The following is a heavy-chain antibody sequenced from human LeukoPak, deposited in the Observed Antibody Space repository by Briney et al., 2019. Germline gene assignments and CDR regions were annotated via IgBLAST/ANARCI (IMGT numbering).Heavy chain of an antibody. CDR3: ARDKGLIRFLAY. J-gene: IGHJ4*02. V-gene: IGHV1-24*01. CDR2: FDPEDGET. D-gene: IGHD3-3*01. CDR1: GYTLTELS. Sequence: ASVKVSCKVSGYTLTELSMHWVRQAPGKGLEWMGGFDPEDGETIYAQKFQGRVTMTRDTSTSTVYMELSSLRSEDTAVYYCARDKGLIRFLAYWGQGTLVTVSS.